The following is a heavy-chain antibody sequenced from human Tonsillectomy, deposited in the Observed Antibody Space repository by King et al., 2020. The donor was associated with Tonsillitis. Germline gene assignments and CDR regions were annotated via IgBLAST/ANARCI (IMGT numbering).Heavy chain of an antibody. V-gene: IGHV3-23*04. CDR1: GFTFSSYA. D-gene: IGHD3-22*01. Sequence: VQLVESGGGLVQPGGSLRLSCAASGFTFSSYAMSWVRQAPGKGLEWVSAISGSGGSTYYADSVKGRFTISGDNSKNTLYLQMNSLRAEDTAVYYCAKDRVITMIVVVTDAFDIWGQGTMVTVSS. CDR2: ISGSGGST. CDR3: AKDRVITMIVVVTDAFDI. J-gene: IGHJ3*02.